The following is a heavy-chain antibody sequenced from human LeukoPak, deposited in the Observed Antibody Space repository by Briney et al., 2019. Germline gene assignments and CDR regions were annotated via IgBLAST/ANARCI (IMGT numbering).Heavy chain of an antibody. V-gene: IGHV4-59*01. Sequence: SETLSLTCTVSGGPISSYYWSWIRQPPGKGLEWIGYIYYSGSTNYNPSLKSRVTISVDTSKNQFSLKLSSVTAADTAVYYCARVTSYGDYGSGAFDIWGQGTMVTVSS. CDR1: GGPISSYY. CDR2: IYYSGST. J-gene: IGHJ3*02. CDR3: ARVTSYGDYGSGAFDI. D-gene: IGHD4-17*01.